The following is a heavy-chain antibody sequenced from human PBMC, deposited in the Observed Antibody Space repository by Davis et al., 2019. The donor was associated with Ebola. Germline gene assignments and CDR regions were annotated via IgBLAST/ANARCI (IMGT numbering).Heavy chain of an antibody. CDR3: AKENAGYSSGWYFGYFDY. V-gene: IGHV3-23*01. CDR1: GFTFSSYA. Sequence: PGGSLRLSCAASGFTFSSYAMSWVRQAPGKGLEWVSAISGSGGSTYYADSVKGRFTISRDNSKNTLYLQMNSLRAEDTAVYYCAKENAGYSSGWYFGYFDYWGQGTLVTVSS. D-gene: IGHD6-19*01. J-gene: IGHJ4*02. CDR2: ISGSGGST.